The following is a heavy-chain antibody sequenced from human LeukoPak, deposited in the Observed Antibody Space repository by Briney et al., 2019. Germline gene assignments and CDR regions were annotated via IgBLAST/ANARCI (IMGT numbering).Heavy chain of an antibody. J-gene: IGHJ3*02. V-gene: IGHV4-59*12. Sequence: SETLSLTCTVSGGSISRYYWSWLRQPPGKGLEWIGYIYYSGSTNYNPSLKSRVTISVDTSKNQFSLKLSSVTAADTAVYYRARAKPMIAEAFDIWGQGTMVTVSS. CDR3: ARAKPMIAEAFDI. D-gene: IGHD3-22*01. CDR2: IYYSGST. CDR1: GGSISRYY.